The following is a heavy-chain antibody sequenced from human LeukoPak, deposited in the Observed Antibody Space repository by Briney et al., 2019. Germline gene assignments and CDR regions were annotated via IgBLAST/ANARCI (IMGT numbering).Heavy chain of an antibody. CDR1: AYTFTSYG. CDR2: ISAYNGNT. J-gene: IGHJ3*02. Sequence: ASVTVSCTSSAYTFTSYGISWVRQAPGQGLEWMGWISAYNGNTNYAQKLQGRVTMTTDTSTSTAYMELRSLRSDDTAVYYCARDSPAEGDAFDIWGQGTMVTVSS. CDR3: ARDSPAEGDAFDI. V-gene: IGHV1-18*01.